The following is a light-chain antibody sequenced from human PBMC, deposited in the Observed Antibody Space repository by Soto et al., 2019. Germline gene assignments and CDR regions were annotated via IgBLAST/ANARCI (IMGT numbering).Light chain of an antibody. CDR1: QSVSSN. J-gene: IGKJ1*01. V-gene: IGKV3-15*01. CDR2: GAS. CDR3: QHQGT. Sequence: EIVMTQSPATLSVSPGERATLSCRASQSVSSNLAWYQQKPGQAPRLLIYGASTRATGIPARFSGSGSGTEFTLTISSLQSEDFAVYYCQHQGTFGPGTKV.